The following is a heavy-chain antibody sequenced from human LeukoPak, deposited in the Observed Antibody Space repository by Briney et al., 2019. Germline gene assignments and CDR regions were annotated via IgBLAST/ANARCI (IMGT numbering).Heavy chain of an antibody. D-gene: IGHD1-14*01. CDR2: ISWNSGSI. Sequence: PGRSLRLSCAASGFTFDDYAMHWVRQAPGKGLEWDSGISWNSGSIGYADSVKGRFTISRDNAKNSLYLQMNSLRAEDMALYYCAKHFLPGGYYFDYWGQGTLVTVSS. CDR3: AKHFLPGGYYFDY. CDR1: GFTFDDYA. V-gene: IGHV3-9*03. J-gene: IGHJ4*02.